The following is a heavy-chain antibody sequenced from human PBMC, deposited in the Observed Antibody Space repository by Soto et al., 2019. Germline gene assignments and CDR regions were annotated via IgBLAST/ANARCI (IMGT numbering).Heavy chain of an antibody. CDR1: GFTFSTHA. CDR2: FSGSGGNI. D-gene: IGHD2-2*01. J-gene: IGHJ6*02. Sequence: AGGSVRLSCVASGFTFSTHAMSWVRQAPGKGLEWVSTFSGSGGNIYYAESVKGRLTISRDDSKNTLYLQMNSLRVEDTAVYYCAKDPPWTVGPLAMDVWGQGTTVTVSS. CDR3: AKDPPWTVGPLAMDV. V-gene: IGHV3-23*01.